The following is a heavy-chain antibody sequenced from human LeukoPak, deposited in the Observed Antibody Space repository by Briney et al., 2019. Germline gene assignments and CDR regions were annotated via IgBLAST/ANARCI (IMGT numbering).Heavy chain of an antibody. CDR1: GYTLTELS. D-gene: IGHD3-22*01. J-gene: IGHJ5*02. CDR3: ATNGDTSLRSKYYYHRANWFDP. V-gene: IGHV1-24*01. CDR2: FDPEDGET. Sequence: ASVKVSCKVSGYTLTELSMHWVRQAPGKGLEWMGGFDPEDGETIYAQKFQGRVTMTEDTSTDTAYMELSSLRSEDTAAYYCATNGDTSLRSKYYYHRANWFDPWGQGTLVTVSS.